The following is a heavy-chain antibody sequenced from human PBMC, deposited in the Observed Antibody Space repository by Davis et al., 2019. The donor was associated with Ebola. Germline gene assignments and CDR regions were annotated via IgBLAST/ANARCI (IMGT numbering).Heavy chain of an antibody. Sequence: SETLSLTCTVSGGSISSYYWSWIRQPPGKGLEWIGYIYYSGSTNYNPSLKSRVTISVDTSKNQFSLKLSSVTAADTAVYYCARGYSYDNDAFDIWGQGTMVTVSS. J-gene: IGHJ3*02. CDR3: ARGYSYDNDAFDI. CDR1: GGSISSYY. CDR2: IYYSGST. D-gene: IGHD5-18*01. V-gene: IGHV4-59*01.